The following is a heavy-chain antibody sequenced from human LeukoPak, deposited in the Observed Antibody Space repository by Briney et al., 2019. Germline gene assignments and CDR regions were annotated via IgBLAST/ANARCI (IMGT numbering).Heavy chain of an antibody. CDR3: ARGGLLGCCSGGSCYLDY. J-gene: IGHJ4*02. V-gene: IGHV1-3*01. CDR1: GVTFSSYA. Sequence: GASVKVSCKASGVTFSSYAINWVRQAPGQRLEWMGWINAGNGNTKYSQKFQGRVTITRDTSASTAYMELSSLRSEDTAVYYCARGGLLGCCSGGSCYLDYWGQGTLVTVSS. CDR2: INAGNGNT. D-gene: IGHD2-15*01.